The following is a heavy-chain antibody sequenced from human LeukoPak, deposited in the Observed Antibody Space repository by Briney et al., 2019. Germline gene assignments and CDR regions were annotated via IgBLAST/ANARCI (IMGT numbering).Heavy chain of an antibody. Sequence: GGSLRLSCATSGFIFSSDSMIWVRQAPGKGLEWVSSISSTGAYIYYADSLKGRFTISRDNAKNSLYLQMNSLRAEDTAVYYCAGPGGNYFDYWGQGTLVTVSS. J-gene: IGHJ4*02. CDR3: AGPGGNYFDY. CDR2: ISSTGAYI. CDR1: GFIFSSDS. V-gene: IGHV3-21*01. D-gene: IGHD3-16*01.